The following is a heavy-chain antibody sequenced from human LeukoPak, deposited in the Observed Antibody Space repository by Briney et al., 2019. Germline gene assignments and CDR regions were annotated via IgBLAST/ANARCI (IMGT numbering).Heavy chain of an antibody. CDR2: INHSGST. Sequence: SETLSLTCTASGYSISSGYYWGWIRQPPGKGLEWIGSINHSGSTYYNPSLKSRVTISVDTSKNQFSLKLSSVTAADTAVYYCARDGGSYSSSRWFDPWGQGTLVTVSS. D-gene: IGHD6-13*01. CDR1: GYSISSGYY. J-gene: IGHJ5*02. CDR3: ARDGGSYSSSRWFDP. V-gene: IGHV4-38-2*02.